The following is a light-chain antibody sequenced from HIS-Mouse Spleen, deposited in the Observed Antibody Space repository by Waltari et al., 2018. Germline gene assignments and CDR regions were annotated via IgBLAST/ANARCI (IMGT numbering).Light chain of an antibody. CDR1: PSISSW. J-gene: IGKJ1*01. CDR3: QQYNSWWT. V-gene: IGKV1-5*03. Sequence: DIQMSPSHSTLSASVGDRVTITRRDSPSISSWLAWYQQKPGKAPKLLIYKAYSLESGVPSRFSGSGYRTESTLTISSRHPDDFATYYCQQYNSWWTFGQGTKVEIK. CDR2: KAY.